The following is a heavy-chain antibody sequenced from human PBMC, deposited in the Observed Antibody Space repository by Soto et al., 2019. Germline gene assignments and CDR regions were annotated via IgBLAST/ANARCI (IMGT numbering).Heavy chain of an antibody. V-gene: IGHV1-69*13. CDR3: ARTGYYDSSGYYYYDY. CDR1: GGTFSSYA. Sequence: ASVKVSCKASGGTFSSYAISWVRQAPGQGLEWMGGIIPIFGTANYAQKFQGRVTITADESTSTAYMELSSLGSEDTAVYYCARTGYYDSSGYYYYDYWGQGTLVTVSS. CDR2: IIPIFGTA. J-gene: IGHJ4*02. D-gene: IGHD3-22*01.